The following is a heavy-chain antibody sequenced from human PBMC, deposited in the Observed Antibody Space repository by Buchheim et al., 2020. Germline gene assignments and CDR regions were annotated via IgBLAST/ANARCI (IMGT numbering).Heavy chain of an antibody. Sequence: QVQLQESGPGLVKPSQTLSLTCAVSGGSISSGGYSWSWIRQPPGKGLERIGYIYYSGSTYYNPSLKSRVTISVDTSKNRFSLKLSSVTAADTAVYYCARDTSGGSPHNWFDPWGQGTL. D-gene: IGHD2-15*01. CDR3: ARDTSGGSPHNWFDP. J-gene: IGHJ5*02. V-gene: IGHV4-30-4*07. CDR1: GGSISSGGYS. CDR2: IYYSGST.